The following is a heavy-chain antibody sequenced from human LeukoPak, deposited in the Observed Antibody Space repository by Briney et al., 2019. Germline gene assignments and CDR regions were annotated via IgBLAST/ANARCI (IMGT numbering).Heavy chain of an antibody. CDR3: AGVTGSYYGMDV. Sequence: SVKVSCKASGGTFSSYAISWVRQAPVQGLEWMGRIIPIFGIANYAQKFQGRVTNTADKSTSTAYMELSSLRSEDTAVYYCAGVTGSYYGMDVWGQGTTVTVSS. CDR2: IIPIFGIA. D-gene: IGHD1-20*01. CDR1: GGTFSSYA. V-gene: IGHV1-69*04. J-gene: IGHJ6*02.